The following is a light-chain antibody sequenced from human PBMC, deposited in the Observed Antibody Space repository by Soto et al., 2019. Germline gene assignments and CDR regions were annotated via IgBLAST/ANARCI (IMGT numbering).Light chain of an antibody. Sequence: EIVMTQSPLSLPVTPGEPASISCRSSQSLLHSNGYNYLDWYLQKPGQSPQLLIYLGSNRASGVPDRFSGGGSGTDFTLKISRVEAEDDGVYYCMEALQTPPLYTFGPGTKVDI. J-gene: IGKJ3*01. V-gene: IGKV2-28*01. CDR2: LGS. CDR1: QSLLHSNGYNY. CDR3: MEALQTPPLYT.